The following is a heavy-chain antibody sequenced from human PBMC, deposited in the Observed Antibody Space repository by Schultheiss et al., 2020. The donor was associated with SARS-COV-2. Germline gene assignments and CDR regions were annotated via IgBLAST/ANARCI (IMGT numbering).Heavy chain of an antibody. CDR3: AAYCSGGSCYPDHDAFDI. CDR2: IIPIFGTA. CDR1: GYTFTSYG. Sequence: SVKVSCKASGYTFTSYGISWVRQAPGQGLEWMGGIIPIFGTANYAQKFQGRVTITADESTSTAYMELSSLRSEDTAVYYCAAYCSGGSCYPDHDAFDIWGQGTMVTVSS. J-gene: IGHJ3*02. D-gene: IGHD2-15*01. V-gene: IGHV1-69*13.